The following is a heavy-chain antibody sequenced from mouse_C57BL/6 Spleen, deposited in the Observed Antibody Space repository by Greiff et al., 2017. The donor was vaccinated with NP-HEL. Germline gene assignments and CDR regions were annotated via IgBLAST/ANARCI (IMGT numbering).Heavy chain of an antibody. J-gene: IGHJ4*01. CDR2: IRNKANNHAT. CDR1: GFTFSDAW. V-gene: IGHV6-6*01. CDR3: TTDAYSYYAMDY. Sequence: EVQLVESGGGLVQPGGSMKLSCAASGFTFSDAWMDWVRQSPEKGLEWVAEIRNKANNHATYYAESVKGRFTISRDDSKSSVYLQMNSLRAEDTGIYYCTTDAYSYYAMDYWGQGTSVTVSS. D-gene: IGHD2-3*01.